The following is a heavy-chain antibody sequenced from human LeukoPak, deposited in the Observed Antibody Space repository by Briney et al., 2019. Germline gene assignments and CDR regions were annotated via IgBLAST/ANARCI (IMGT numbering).Heavy chain of an antibody. V-gene: IGHV4-59*12. CDR3: ARGRIAVAGTRDYFDY. Sequence: SETLSLTCTVSAGSISSYYWTWIRRPPGKGLEWIGYIYYSGSTNYNPSLKSRVAVSLDTSKNQFSLKLSSVTAADTAVYYCARGRIAVAGTRDYFDYWGQGTLVTVSS. CDR2: IYYSGST. J-gene: IGHJ4*02. CDR1: AGSISSYY. D-gene: IGHD6-19*01.